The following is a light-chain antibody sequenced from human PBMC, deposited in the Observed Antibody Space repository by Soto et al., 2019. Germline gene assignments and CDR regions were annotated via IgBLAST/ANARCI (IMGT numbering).Light chain of an antibody. J-gene: IGLJ3*02. CDR1: SSNVGSNT. V-gene: IGLV1-44*01. Sequence: QSVLTQPPSASGTPGQRVTISCSGSSSNVGSNTVSWYQQLPRTAPKVLIYSDGQRPSGVPDRFSGSRSGSSASLAISGLQSGDEGDYYCASWEDSLNGWVIGGGTKLTVL. CDR2: SDG. CDR3: ASWEDSLNGWV.